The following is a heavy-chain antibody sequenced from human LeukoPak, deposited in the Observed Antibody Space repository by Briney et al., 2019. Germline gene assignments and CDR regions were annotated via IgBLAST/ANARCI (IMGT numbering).Heavy chain of an antibody. CDR1: RFTFSSYG. CDR2: IQYDGSNA. CDR3: ARETRGSLIYDVFDI. V-gene: IGHV3-30*02. Sequence: GGSLRLSCAASRFTFSSYGMHWVRQAPGKGLEWVAYIQYDGSNAQYADSVKGRFSISRDSSKNILYLQMNSLRAEDTAVYYCARETRGSLIYDVFDIWGQGTMVTVSS. J-gene: IGHJ3*02. D-gene: IGHD3-16*01.